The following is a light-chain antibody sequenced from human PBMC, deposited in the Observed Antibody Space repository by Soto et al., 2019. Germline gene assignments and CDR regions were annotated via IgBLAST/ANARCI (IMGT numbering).Light chain of an antibody. V-gene: IGLV1-40*01. CDR2: GGN. CDR3: QSYDMSLNNHV. J-gene: IGLJ1*01. Sequence: QSVLTQPPSVSGTPGQGVTISCTGSSSHIGAPYDLHWHQHLPGTAPKLLCCGGNNRPSAVPDRFSGSRSGTSASLAITGLQAEDEADYSCQSYDMSLNNHVFGTGTKVTVL. CDR1: SSHIGAPYD.